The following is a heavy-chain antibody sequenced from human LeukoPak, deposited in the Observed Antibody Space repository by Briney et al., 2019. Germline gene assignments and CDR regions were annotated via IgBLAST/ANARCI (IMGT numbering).Heavy chain of an antibody. D-gene: IGHD1-26*01. CDR3: AKARSGSYYYGMDV. V-gene: IGHV3-23*01. CDR2: ISGSGGST. Sequence: PGGSLRLSCAASGFTFSSYAMSWVRQAPGKGLEWVSAISGSGGSTYYADSVKSRFTISRDNSKNTLYLQTNSLRAEDTAVYYCAKARSGSYYYGMDVWGQGTTVTVSS. J-gene: IGHJ6*02. CDR1: GFTFSSYA.